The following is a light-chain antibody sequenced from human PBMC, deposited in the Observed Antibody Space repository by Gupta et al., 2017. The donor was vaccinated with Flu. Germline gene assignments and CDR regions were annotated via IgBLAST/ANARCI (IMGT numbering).Light chain of an antibody. V-gene: IGKV3-15*01. CDR3: CHASDWPIT. CDR2: CVS. J-gene: IGKJ4*01. CDR1: QSVRNN. Sequence: EIVMTQSPATLSVSPGERATLSCRASQSVRNNFLASYQQKPGQTARPLLHCVSSSSPGIPATFSGSGSSAAFTLTIISRLSPDYAVSYCCHASDWPITFGGGTRLGIK.